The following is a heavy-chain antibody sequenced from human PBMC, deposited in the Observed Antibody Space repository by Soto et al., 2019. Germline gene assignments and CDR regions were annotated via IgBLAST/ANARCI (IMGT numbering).Heavy chain of an antibody. J-gene: IGHJ4*02. D-gene: IGHD2-15*01. CDR1: GFTFSNAW. CDR3: TTHGYCSGGSCRNMTFDY. CDR2: IKSKTDGGTT. V-gene: IGHV3-15*01. Sequence: GGSLRLSCAASGFTFSNAWMSWVRQAPGKGLEWVGRIKSKTDGGTTDYAAPVKGRFTISRDDSKNTLYLQMNSLKTEDTAVYYCTTHGYCSGGSCRNMTFDYWGQATLVTVSS.